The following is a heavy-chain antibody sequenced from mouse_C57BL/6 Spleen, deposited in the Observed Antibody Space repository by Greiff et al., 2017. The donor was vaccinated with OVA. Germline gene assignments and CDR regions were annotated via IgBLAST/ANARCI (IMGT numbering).Heavy chain of an antibody. J-gene: IGHJ4*01. V-gene: IGHV2-2*01. D-gene: IGHD1-2*01. CDR1: GFSLTSYG. CDR2: IWSSGST. CDR3: ARTLLRDAMDY. Sequence: VQLQQSGPGLVQPSQSLSITCTVSGFSLTSYGVHWVRQSPGKGLEWLGVIWSSGSTDYNAAFISRLSISKDNSKSQVFFKMNSLQADDTAIYYCARTLLRDAMDYWGQGTSVTVSS.